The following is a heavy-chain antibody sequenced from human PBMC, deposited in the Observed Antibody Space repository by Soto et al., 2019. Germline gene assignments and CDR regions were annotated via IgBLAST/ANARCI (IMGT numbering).Heavy chain of an antibody. Sequence: QVQLVESGGGLVKPGGSLRLSCAASGFTFSDYYMSWIRQAPGKGLEWVSYISSSSSYTNYADSVKGRFTISRDNAKNSLYLQMNSLRAEDTAVYYCARDKDYYGSGSYYRDWGQGTLVTVSS. CDR3: ARDKDYYGSGSYYRD. CDR2: ISSSSSYT. D-gene: IGHD3-10*01. V-gene: IGHV3-11*05. CDR1: GFTFSDYY. J-gene: IGHJ4*02.